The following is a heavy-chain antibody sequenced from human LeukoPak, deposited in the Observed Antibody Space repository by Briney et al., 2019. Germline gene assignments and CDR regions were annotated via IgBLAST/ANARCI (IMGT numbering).Heavy chain of an antibody. D-gene: IGHD6-25*01. CDR2: TRNKAKSYTT. CDR1: VFTFSDHY. J-gene: IGHJ6*02. Sequence: GCSLRLSRAASVFTFSDHYMDWVRQAPGKRLEWVGRTRNKAKSYTTEYAAPVKGRFTISRDDSKNSLYLQMNSLKTEDTAVYYCARARGPYGMDVWGQGTTVTVSS. CDR3: ARARGPYGMDV. V-gene: IGHV3-72*01.